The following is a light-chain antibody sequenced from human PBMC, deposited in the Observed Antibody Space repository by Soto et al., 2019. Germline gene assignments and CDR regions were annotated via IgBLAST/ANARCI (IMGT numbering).Light chain of an antibody. Sequence: EIVLTQSPATLSSFPVDRVTISCRASQYINTRLAWYQHRPGQAPRLLIYQTSIRAAGIPARFSASGSGTDFTLTISRLEPEDFAVYYCQQYGGTPPITFGQGTRLEIK. CDR1: QYINTR. V-gene: IGKV3-20*01. CDR2: QTS. CDR3: QQYGGTPPIT. J-gene: IGKJ5*01.